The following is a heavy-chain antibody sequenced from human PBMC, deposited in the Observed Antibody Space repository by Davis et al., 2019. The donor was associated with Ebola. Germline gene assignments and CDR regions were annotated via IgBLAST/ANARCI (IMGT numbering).Heavy chain of an antibody. D-gene: IGHD1-26*01. Sequence: GESLKISCKASGYKFSDYWIGWVRQEPGKGLEWMGIIFPGYSYIRYSPSFQGQVTIPADKSISTVYLQWSSLKASDTAMYFCAKGRGPHRRGDAFDIWGRGTMVTVSS. V-gene: IGHV5-51*01. CDR2: IFPGYSYI. CDR3: AKGRGPHRRGDAFDI. J-gene: IGHJ3*02. CDR1: GYKFSDYW.